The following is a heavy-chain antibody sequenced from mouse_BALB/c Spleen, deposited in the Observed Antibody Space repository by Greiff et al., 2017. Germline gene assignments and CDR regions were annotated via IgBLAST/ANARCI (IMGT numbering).Heavy chain of an antibody. D-gene: IGHD2-14*01. CDR3: AGGYRYDDYAMDY. CDR1: GFTFTDYY. CDR2: IRNTANGYTT. V-gene: IGHV7-3*02. J-gene: IGHJ4*01. Sequence: EVQLQQSGAGLVQPGGSLRLSCATSGFTFTDYYMSWVRQPPGKALEWLGFIRNTANGYTTEYSVSVKDRITISRDNSQSNLYLQMNTLRAEDSTTYYCAGGYRYDDYAMDYWGQGTSVTVSS.